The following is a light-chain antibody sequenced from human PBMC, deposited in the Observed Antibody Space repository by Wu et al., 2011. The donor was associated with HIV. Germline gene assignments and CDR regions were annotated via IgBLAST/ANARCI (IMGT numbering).Light chain of an antibody. Sequence: EIVLTQSPATLSLSPGERATLSCRASQSVSNYLAWYQQKVGQAPRLLIHGASRRATGIPARFSGTGAGTDFTLTISSLEPDDFAVYYCQQRNIWPLTFGQGTRLEI. CDR3: QQRNIWPLT. J-gene: IGKJ5*01. CDR1: QSVSNY. V-gene: IGKV3-11*01. CDR2: GAS.